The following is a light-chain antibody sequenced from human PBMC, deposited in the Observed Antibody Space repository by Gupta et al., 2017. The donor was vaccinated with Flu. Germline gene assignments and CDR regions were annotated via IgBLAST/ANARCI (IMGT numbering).Light chain of an antibody. V-gene: IGKV1-8*01. Sequence: PSSLSASTGDRVTITCRASQGISSYLAWYQQKPGKAPKLLIYAASTLKSGVPSRFSGSGSGTDFTLTISCLQSEDFATYYCQQYYSYPLTFGGGTKVEIK. J-gene: IGKJ4*01. CDR1: QGISSY. CDR3: QQYYSYPLT. CDR2: AAS.